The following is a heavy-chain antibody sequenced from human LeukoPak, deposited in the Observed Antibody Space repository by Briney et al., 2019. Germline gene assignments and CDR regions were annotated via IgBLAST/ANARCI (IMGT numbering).Heavy chain of an antibody. J-gene: IGHJ4*02. CDR2: ISSSSSYI. V-gene: IGHV3-21*04. CDR3: AKDLGGDYYGSGSYYY. CDR1: GFTFSSYS. D-gene: IGHD3-10*01. Sequence: PGGSLRLSCAASGFTFSSYSMNWVRQAPGKGLEWVSSISSSSSYIYYADSVKGRFTISRDNAKNSLYLQMNSLRAEDTALYYCAKDLGGDYYGSGSYYYWGQGTLVTVSS.